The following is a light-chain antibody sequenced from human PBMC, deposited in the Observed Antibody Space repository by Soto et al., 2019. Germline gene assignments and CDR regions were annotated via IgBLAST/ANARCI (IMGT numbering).Light chain of an antibody. CDR1: QSVLYSSNNKNY. V-gene: IGKV4-1*01. Sequence: DIVMTQSPDSLAVSLGERATINCKSSQSVLYSSNNKNYLAWYQQKAGQPPKLLIYWASTRESGVPDRFSGSGSETDFTLTISSLQAEDVAVYYCQQYYSPLPLTFGGGTKVEIK. CDR2: WAS. CDR3: QQYYSPLPLT. J-gene: IGKJ4*01.